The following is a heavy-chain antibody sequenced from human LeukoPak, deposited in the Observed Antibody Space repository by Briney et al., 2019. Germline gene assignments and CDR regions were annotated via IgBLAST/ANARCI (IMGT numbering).Heavy chain of an antibody. CDR3: ASTGDSSSSNWFAP. Sequence: SETLSLTCAAYGGSFSTYYWSWIRQPPGKGLEWIGEINHSGSTNYNPSLKSQVTISVDTSKNQFSLKLSSVTAADTAVYYCASTGDSSSSNWFAPWGQGTLVTVSS. CDR2: INHSGST. V-gene: IGHV4-34*01. CDR1: GGSFSTYY. J-gene: IGHJ5*02. D-gene: IGHD6-13*01.